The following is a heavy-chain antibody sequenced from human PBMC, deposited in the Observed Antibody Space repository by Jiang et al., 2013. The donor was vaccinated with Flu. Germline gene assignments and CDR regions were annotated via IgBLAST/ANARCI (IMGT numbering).Heavy chain of an antibody. CDR1: TYTFTDYL. CDR2: STPYSGDT. V-gene: IGHV1-2*02. CDR3: ARGPNHGAFDI. J-gene: IGHJ3*02. D-gene: IGHD1-14*01. Sequence: SGAEVKKPGASVKVSCKASTYTFTDYLYTLDATGPLDKGLSGWDGSTPYSGDTKYAQRFQGRVTMTRDTSIRTAYMELSRLTSDDTAVYYCARGPNHGAFDIWG.